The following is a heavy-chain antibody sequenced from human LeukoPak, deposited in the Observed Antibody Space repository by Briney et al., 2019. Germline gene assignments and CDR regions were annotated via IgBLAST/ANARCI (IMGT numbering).Heavy chain of an antibody. Sequence: PGGSLRLSCAASGFTFSNAWMSWVRQAPGKGLEWVSSISSSSSYIYYADSVKGRFTISRDNAKNSLYLQMNSLRAEDTAVYYCARGNSGYDSAFDYWGQGTLVTVSS. CDR3: ARGNSGYDSAFDY. CDR1: GFTFSNAW. V-gene: IGHV3-21*01. D-gene: IGHD5-12*01. J-gene: IGHJ4*02. CDR2: ISSSSSYI.